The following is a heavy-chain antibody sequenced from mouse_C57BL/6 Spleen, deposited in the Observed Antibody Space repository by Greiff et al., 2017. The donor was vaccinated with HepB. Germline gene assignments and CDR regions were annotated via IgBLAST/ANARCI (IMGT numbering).Heavy chain of an antibody. J-gene: IGHJ2*01. D-gene: IGHD4-1*01. CDR3: AREGNWAYFDY. Sequence: EVNVVESEGGLVQPGSSMKLSCTASGFTFSDYYMAWVRQVPEKGLEWVANINYDGSSTYYLDSLKSRFIISRDNAKNILYLQMSSLKSEDTATYYCAREGNWAYFDYWGQGTTLTVSS. V-gene: IGHV5-16*01. CDR1: GFTFSDYY. CDR2: INYDGSST.